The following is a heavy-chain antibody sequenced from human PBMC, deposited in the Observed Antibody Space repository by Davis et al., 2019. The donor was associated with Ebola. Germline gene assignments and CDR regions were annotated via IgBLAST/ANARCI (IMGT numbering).Heavy chain of an antibody. J-gene: IGHJ4*02. D-gene: IGHD3-3*01. Sequence: GESLKISCAASGFTVSSNYMSWVRQAPGKGLEWVANIKQDGSDKYYVDSVKGRFTISRDNAKNSLYLQMNSLRAEDTAVYYCAREEGLVLEWLFADYWGQGTLVTVSS. V-gene: IGHV3-7*03. CDR2: IKQDGSDK. CDR3: AREEGLVLEWLFADY. CDR1: GFTVSSNY.